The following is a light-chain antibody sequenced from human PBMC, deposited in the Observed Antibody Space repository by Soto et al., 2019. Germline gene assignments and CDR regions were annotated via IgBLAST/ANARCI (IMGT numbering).Light chain of an antibody. J-gene: IGLJ1*01. CDR3: AVWDDSLNGHV. V-gene: IGLV1-44*01. CDR1: SSNMGSNT. CDR2: TND. Sequence: QSALTQPPSASGTPGQTVTISCYGSSSNMGSNTVHWFQQFPGTAPKLLIYTNDQRPSGVPDRFSGSNSGTSASLAISGLQSEDEADYYCAVWDDSLNGHVFGAGTKVPVL.